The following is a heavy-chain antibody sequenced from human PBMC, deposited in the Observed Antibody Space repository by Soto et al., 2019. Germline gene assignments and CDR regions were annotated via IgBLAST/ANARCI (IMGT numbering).Heavy chain of an antibody. Sequence: PSETLSLTCAVSGGSISITNGGYSWNWIRQSQGKGLEWIGHIYHGGSTFYNPSLKSRVSISLDRSKNDFSLKVTSVTAADTAVYYCARKVRYCSRGNCSEPFDYWGQGTLVTVSS. V-gene: IGHV4-30-2*06. J-gene: IGHJ4*02. CDR3: ARKVRYCSRGNCSEPFDY. CDR1: GGSISITNGGYS. CDR2: IYHGGST. D-gene: IGHD2-15*01.